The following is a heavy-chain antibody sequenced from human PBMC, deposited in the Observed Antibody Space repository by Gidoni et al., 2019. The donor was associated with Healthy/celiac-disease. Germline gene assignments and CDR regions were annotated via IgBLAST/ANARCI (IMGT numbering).Heavy chain of an antibody. Sequence: QVQLVQSGAEVKKPGSSVKVSCTASGGTFSSYAISWVRQAPGQGLEWRGGIIPIFGTANYAQKFQGRVTITADESTSTAYMELSSLRSEDTAVYYWARGVGLYFEAYMDVWGKGTTVTVSS. V-gene: IGHV1-69*01. CDR1: GGTFSSYA. CDR2: IIPIFGTA. J-gene: IGHJ6*03. D-gene: IGHD3-9*01. CDR3: ARGVGLYFEAYMDV.